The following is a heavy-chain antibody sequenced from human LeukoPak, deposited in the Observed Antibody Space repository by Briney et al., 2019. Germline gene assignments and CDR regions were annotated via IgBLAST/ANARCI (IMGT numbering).Heavy chain of an antibody. CDR3: ARRWEWLRRIDY. D-gene: IGHD5-12*01. CDR2: IYYSGST. J-gene: IGHJ4*02. V-gene: IGHV4-39*07. Sequence: SETLSLTCTVSGGSISSSSYYWGWIRQPPGKGLEWIGSIYYSGSTYYNPSLKSRVTISVDTSKNQFSLKLSSVTAADTAVYYCARRWEWLRRIDYWGQGTLVTVSS. CDR1: GGSISSSSYY.